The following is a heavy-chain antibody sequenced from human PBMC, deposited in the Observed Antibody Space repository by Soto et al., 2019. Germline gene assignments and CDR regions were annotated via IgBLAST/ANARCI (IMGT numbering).Heavy chain of an antibody. Sequence: QVQLVESGGGVVQPGRSLRLSCEGSGFTFRTYGIHWVRQAPGKGLEWVAVTATDGSDQRYADSVKGRFTISRDNSKNTLYMQMNRLRIDDTAVYYCAIYDSGGNTHFLDYWGQGALVTVSS. V-gene: IGHV3-30*03. D-gene: IGHD4-17*01. CDR3: AIYDSGGNTHFLDY. CDR1: GFTFRTYG. J-gene: IGHJ4*02. CDR2: TATDGSDQ.